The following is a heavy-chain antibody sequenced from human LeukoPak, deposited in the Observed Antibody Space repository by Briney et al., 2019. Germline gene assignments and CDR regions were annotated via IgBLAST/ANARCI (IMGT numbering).Heavy chain of an antibody. D-gene: IGHD3-10*01. V-gene: IGHV3-21*01. Sequence: PGGSLRLSCVDSGFSFSTYTMNWVRQAPGKGLEWVSLISSTSSYIFYADSVRGRFTIFRHNGENSLFLQMNSLRAEDTAVYYCARIRYGSGNSHCYMDVWGKGTTVTISS. CDR2: ISSTSSYI. CDR3: ARIRYGSGNSHCYMDV. CDR1: GFSFSTYT. J-gene: IGHJ6*03.